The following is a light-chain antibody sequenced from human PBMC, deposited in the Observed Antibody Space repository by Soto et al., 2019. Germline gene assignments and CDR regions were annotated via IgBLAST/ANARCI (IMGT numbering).Light chain of an antibody. CDR2: GNN. CDR1: GSSIGTNT. Sequence: QSVLTQPPSASGTPGQRVIISCSGSGSSIGTNTVNWYRQLPGTAPKLLIYGNNQRPSVVPDRFSGSKSGTSASLAISWLQSEDEADYYCAAWDGSLNNVLFGGGTKLTVL. J-gene: IGLJ2*01. CDR3: AAWDGSLNNVL. V-gene: IGLV1-44*01.